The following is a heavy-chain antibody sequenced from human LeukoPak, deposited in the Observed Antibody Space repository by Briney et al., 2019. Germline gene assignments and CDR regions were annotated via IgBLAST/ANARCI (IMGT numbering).Heavy chain of an antibody. CDR1: GFTFSSYS. Sequence: GGSLRLSCAASGFTFSSYSMNWVRQAPGKGLEWVSSISSSSSYIYYADSVKGRFTISRDNAKNSLYLQMNSLRAEDTAVYYCARDGNYCSSTSCYWGYGMDVWGQGTTVTVSS. V-gene: IGHV3-21*01. D-gene: IGHD2-2*01. J-gene: IGHJ6*02. CDR3: ARDGNYCSSTSCYWGYGMDV. CDR2: ISSSSSYI.